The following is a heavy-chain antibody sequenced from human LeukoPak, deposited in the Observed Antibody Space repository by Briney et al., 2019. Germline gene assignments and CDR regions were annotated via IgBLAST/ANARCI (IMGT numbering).Heavy chain of an antibody. CDR1: GGSIRSYY. V-gene: IGHV4-4*08. Sequence: SETLSLTCTVSGGSIRSYYWSWIRQPPGKGLEWIGYMHHSGSTKHNPYLKSRVTISVDTSKNQFSLNLSSVSAADTAVYYCARLGATTYRSDYWGQGTLVTVSS. CDR3: ARLGATTYRSDY. CDR2: MHHSGST. D-gene: IGHD4-17*01. J-gene: IGHJ4*02.